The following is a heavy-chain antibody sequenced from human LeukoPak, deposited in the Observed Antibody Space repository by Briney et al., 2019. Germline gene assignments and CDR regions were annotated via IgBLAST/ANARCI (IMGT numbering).Heavy chain of an antibody. CDR2: IYYSGST. CDR1: GDSISSSSSY. V-gene: IGHV4-39*02. CDR3: AREGMITFGGVIVPTLFDY. Sequence: SETLSLTCTVSGDSISSSSSYWGWIRQPPGEGLEWIGSIYYSGSTYYNTSLKSRVTISVDTSKNQFSLRLNSVTAADTAVYYCAREGMITFGGVIVPTLFDYWGQGTLVTVSS. D-gene: IGHD3-16*02. J-gene: IGHJ4*02.